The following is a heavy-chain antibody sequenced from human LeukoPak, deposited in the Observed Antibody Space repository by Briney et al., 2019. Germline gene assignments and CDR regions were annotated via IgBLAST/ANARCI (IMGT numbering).Heavy chain of an antibody. CDR2: ISGSGERA. V-gene: IGHV3-23*01. Sequence: GGSLRLSCAASGLTFTNYAMSWVRHAPGMGLEWVSVISGSGERAYYADSVKGRFTISSDNSKNTLYLQMNSLRAEDTAVYYCARGIGSSGFYPFDYWGQGILVTVSS. CDR3: ARGIGSSGFYPFDY. D-gene: IGHD3-22*01. CDR1: GLTFTNYA. J-gene: IGHJ4*02.